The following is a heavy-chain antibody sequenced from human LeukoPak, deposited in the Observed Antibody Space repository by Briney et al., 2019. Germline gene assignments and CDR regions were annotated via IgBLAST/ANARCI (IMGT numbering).Heavy chain of an antibody. V-gene: IGHV1-46*01. CDR3: ARGPITIKGSWFDP. Sequence: SVKVSCKASGGTFSSYAISWVRQAPGQGLEWMGIINPSGGSTSYAQKFQGRVTMTRDTSTSTVYMELSSLRSEDTAVYYCARGPITIKGSWFDPWGQGTLVTVSS. J-gene: IGHJ5*02. D-gene: IGHD3-10*01. CDR1: GGTFSSYA. CDR2: INPSGGST.